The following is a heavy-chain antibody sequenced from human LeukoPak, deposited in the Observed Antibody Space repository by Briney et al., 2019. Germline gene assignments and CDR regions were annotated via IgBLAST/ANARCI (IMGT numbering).Heavy chain of an antibody. Sequence: PSETLSLTCAVSGGSISTYFWSWIRQPPGKGLEWIGYIYYSGSTNYNSSLKSRVTISVDTSKNQFSLKLSSVTAADTAVYYCARGIDNNWFDPWGQGTLVTVSS. V-gene: IGHV4-59*01. D-gene: IGHD3-9*01. J-gene: IGHJ5*02. CDR1: GGSISTYF. CDR2: IYYSGST. CDR3: ARGIDNNWFDP.